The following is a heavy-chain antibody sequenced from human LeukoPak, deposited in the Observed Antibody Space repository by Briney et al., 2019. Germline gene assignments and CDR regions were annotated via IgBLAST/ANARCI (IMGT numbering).Heavy chain of an antibody. Sequence: PSETLSLTCAVYGGSFSGYYWSWIRQPPGKGLEWIGSIYYSGSTYYNPSLKSRVTISVDTSKNQFSLKLSSVTAADTAVYYCARGGAYYYGMDVWGQGTTVTVSS. CDR3: ARGGAYYYGMDV. CDR2: IYYSGST. CDR1: GGSFSGYY. V-gene: IGHV4-34*01. J-gene: IGHJ6*02. D-gene: IGHD4/OR15-4a*01.